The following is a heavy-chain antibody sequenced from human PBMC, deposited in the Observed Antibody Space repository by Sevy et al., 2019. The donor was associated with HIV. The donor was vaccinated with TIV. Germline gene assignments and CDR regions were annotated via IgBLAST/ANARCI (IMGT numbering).Heavy chain of an antibody. V-gene: IGHV3-33*01. CDR1: GFTFSSYG. Sequence: GGSLRLSCAASGFTFSSYGMHWVRQAPGKGLEWVAVIWYDGSNKYYADSVKGRFTISRDNSKNTLYLQMNSLRAEDTAVYYCARGGSYDFWCGYYTRGADYWYFDYWGQGTLVTVSS. J-gene: IGHJ4*02. D-gene: IGHD3-3*01. CDR2: IWYDGSNK. CDR3: ARGGSYDFWCGYYTRGADYWYFDY.